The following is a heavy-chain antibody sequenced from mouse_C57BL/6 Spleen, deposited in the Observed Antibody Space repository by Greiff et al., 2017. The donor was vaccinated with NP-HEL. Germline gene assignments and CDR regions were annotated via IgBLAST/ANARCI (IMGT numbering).Heavy chain of an antibody. Sequence: VQLQQPGAELVKPGASVKMSCKASGYTFTSYWITWVKQRPGQGLEWIGDIYPGSGSTNYNEKFKSKATLTVDTSSSTAYMQLSSLTSEDSAVYYCARRGYYGSSNYAMDYWGQGTSVTVSS. CDR1: GYTFTSYW. CDR3: ARRGYYGSSNYAMDY. D-gene: IGHD1-1*01. J-gene: IGHJ4*01. CDR2: IYPGSGST. V-gene: IGHV1-55*01.